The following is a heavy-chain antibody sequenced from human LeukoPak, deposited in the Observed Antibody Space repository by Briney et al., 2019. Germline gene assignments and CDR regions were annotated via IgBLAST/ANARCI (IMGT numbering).Heavy chain of an antibody. D-gene: IGHD4-11*01. CDR1: GGSISSSSYY. CDR2: IYYSGST. J-gene: IGHJ6*02. V-gene: IGHV4-39*02. CDR3: AKEDYRTGNGMDV. Sequence: KTSETLSLTCTVSGGSISSSSYYWGWIRQPPGKGVEWIGSIYYSGSTYYNPSLKSRVTISVDTSKVQFSLKLSSVTAADTAVYYCAKEDYRTGNGMDVWGQGTTVTVSS.